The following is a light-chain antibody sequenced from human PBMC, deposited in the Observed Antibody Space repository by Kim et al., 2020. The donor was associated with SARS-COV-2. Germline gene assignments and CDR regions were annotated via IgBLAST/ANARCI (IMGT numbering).Light chain of an antibody. Sequence: GQRCTISCSGSSSNIVSNTVNWYQQLPGTAPKRLIYSNNQRPSGVPDRFSGSKSGTSASLAISGLQSEDEADYYCAAWDDSLNGYVFGTGTKVTVL. CDR3: AAWDDSLNGYV. CDR1: SSNIVSNT. CDR2: SNN. J-gene: IGLJ1*01. V-gene: IGLV1-44*01.